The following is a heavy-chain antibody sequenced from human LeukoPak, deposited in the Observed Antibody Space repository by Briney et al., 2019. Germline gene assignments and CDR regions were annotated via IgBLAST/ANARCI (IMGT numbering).Heavy chain of an antibody. J-gene: IGHJ4*02. CDR3: AGSRAATFDY. Sequence: SQTLSLTCAISGDSVSSKSAAWNWIRQSPSRGLEWVGRTYYRSKWSNDYAASVKGRITVNPDTSKNQFSLQLSSVTPEDTAVYYCAGSRAATFDYWGQGTLVTVSS. D-gene: IGHD2-15*01. CDR1: GDSVSSKSAA. V-gene: IGHV6-1*01. CDR2: TYYRSKWSN.